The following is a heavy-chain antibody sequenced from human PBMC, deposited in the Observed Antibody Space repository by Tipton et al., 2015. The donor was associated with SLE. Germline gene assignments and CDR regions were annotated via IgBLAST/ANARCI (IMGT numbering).Heavy chain of an antibody. V-gene: IGHV4-59*01. CDR3: ARRYIKQWLAGAFDI. D-gene: IGHD6-19*01. CDR2: IYYSGST. CDR1: GGSISSYY. Sequence: TLSLTCTVSGGSISSYYWSWIRQPPGKGLEWIGYIYYSGSTNYNPSPKSRVTISVDTSKNQFSLKLSSVTAADTAVYYCARRYIKQWLAGAFDIWGQGTMVTVSS. J-gene: IGHJ3*02.